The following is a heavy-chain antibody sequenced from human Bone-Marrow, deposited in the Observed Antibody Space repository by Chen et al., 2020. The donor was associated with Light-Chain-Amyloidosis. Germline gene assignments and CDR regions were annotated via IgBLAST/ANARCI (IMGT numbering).Heavy chain of an antibody. Sequence: GSGYTFPNYWIGWVRQMPGKGLEWMGVIYHDDSDARYSPSFEGQVTISADKSITTAYLQWRSLKASDTAMYYCARRRDGYNFDYWGQGTLVTVSS. J-gene: IGHJ4*02. CDR3: ARRRDGYNFDY. CDR1: GYTFPNYW. V-gene: IGHV5-51*01. D-gene: IGHD5-12*01. CDR2: IYHDDSDA.